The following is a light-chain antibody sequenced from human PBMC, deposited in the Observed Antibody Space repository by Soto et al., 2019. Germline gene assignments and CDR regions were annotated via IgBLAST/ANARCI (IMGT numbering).Light chain of an antibody. V-gene: IGLV2-14*01. Sequence: QSALTQPASVSGSPGQSITISCTGTSSDVGGYTYVSWYQQHPGKAPKLIIYDVNNRPSGVSNRLSGSNSGNTASLTISGLQAEDEAAYDCSSYASSTTRVFGTGTKVTVL. J-gene: IGLJ1*01. CDR3: SSYASSTTRV. CDR1: SSDVGGYTY. CDR2: DVN.